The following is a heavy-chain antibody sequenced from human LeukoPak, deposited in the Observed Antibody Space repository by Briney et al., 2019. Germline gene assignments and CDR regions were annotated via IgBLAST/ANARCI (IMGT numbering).Heavy chain of an antibody. V-gene: IGHV3-66*01. D-gene: IGHD3-22*01. CDR3: ARDFVSHPSGYDSSGRSRDYFDY. Sequence: GGSLRLSCTVSGFTFSGYWMSWVRQAPGKGLEWISVIYSGGSTYYADSVKGRFTISRDNSKNTLYLQMNSLRAEDTAVYYCARDFVSHPSGYDSSGRSRDYFDYWGQGTLVTVSS. CDR2: IYSGGST. CDR1: GFTFSGYW. J-gene: IGHJ4*02.